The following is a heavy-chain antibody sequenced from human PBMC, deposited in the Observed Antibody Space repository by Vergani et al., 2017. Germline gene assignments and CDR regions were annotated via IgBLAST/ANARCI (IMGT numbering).Heavy chain of an antibody. CDR1: GYTFTGYY. V-gene: IGHV1-2*02. J-gene: IGHJ6*02. CDR2: INPNSGGT. D-gene: IGHD3-3*01. CDR3: ARAYYDFWSGYGAGYYYGMDV. Sequence: QVQLVQSGAEVKKPGASVKVYCKASGYTFTGYYMHWVRQAPGQGLEWMGWINPNSGGTNYAQKFQGRVTMTRDTSISTAYMELSRLRSDDTAVYYCARAYYDFWSGYGAGYYYGMDVWGQGTTVTVSS.